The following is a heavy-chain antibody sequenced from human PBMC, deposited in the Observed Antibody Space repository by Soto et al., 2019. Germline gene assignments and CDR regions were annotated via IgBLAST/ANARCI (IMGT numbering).Heavy chain of an antibody. V-gene: IGHV4-34*01. CDR2: INHSGST. Sequence: SDTLSLTCAVYGGSFSGYYWSWIRQPPGKGLEWIGEINHSGSTNYNPSLKSRVTISVDTSKNQFSLKLSSVTAADTAVYYCASPARAYSSGWYDYWGQGTLVTVS. J-gene: IGHJ4*02. CDR1: GGSFSGYY. CDR3: ASPARAYSSGWYDY. D-gene: IGHD6-19*01.